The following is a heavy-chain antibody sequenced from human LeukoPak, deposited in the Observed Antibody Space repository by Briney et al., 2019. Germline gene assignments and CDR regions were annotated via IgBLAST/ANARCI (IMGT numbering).Heavy chain of an antibody. CDR2: ISYDGSNK. CDR3: ARDRPRNHYYDSSGYYPH. V-gene: IGHV3-30-3*01. D-gene: IGHD3-22*01. CDR1: GFTFSSYA. J-gene: IGHJ4*02. Sequence: PGGSLRLSCAASGFTFSSYAMHWVRQAPGKGLEWVAVISYDGSNKYYADSVKGRFTISRDNSKNTLYLQMNSLRAEDTAVYYCARDRPRNHYYDSSGYYPHWGQGTLVTVSS.